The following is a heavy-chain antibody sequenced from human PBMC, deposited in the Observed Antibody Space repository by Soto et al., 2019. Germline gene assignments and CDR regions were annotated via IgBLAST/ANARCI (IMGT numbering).Heavy chain of an antibody. D-gene: IGHD6-6*01. CDR1: GFTLSGYA. CDR2: ISSNGVGT. V-gene: IGHV3-64*01. CDR3: ARRARPDFYYLDV. J-gene: IGHJ6*03. Sequence: EVQLAESGGGLAQPGGSLRLSCAASGFTLSGYAMDWVRQAPGKCLEYVSGISSNGVGTYYANSVQGRFTISRDNSKNTVYLQMGSLRPEDMAVYYCARRARPDFYYLDVWGKGTTVTVSS.